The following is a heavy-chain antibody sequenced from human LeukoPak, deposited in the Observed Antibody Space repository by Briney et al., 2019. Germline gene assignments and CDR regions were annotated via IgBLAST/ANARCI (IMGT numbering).Heavy chain of an antibody. J-gene: IGHJ4*02. V-gene: IGHV4-59*01. Sequence: SETLSLTCTVSGGSITTYYWSWIRQPPGKGLEWIGYIYHSGSTNYNPSLKSRVTISVDTSKNQFSLKLSSVTAADTAVYYCARASKLGIVKGFDYWGQGTLVTVSS. CDR3: ARASKLGIVKGFDY. CDR2: IYHSGST. D-gene: IGHD7-27*01. CDR1: GGSITTYY.